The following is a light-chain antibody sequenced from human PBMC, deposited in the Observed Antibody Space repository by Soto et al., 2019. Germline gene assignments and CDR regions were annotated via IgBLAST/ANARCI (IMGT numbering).Light chain of an antibody. Sequence: EIVMTQSPATLSVSPGERATLSCRASQSVSSNLAWYQQKPGQAPRLLIYGASTRATGIPARFSGSGSGTEFTITISSLQSEDFAVYYCQQYNNWPFTFGPGPKVDI. CDR3: QQYNNWPFT. J-gene: IGKJ3*01. CDR1: QSVSSN. CDR2: GAS. V-gene: IGKV3-15*01.